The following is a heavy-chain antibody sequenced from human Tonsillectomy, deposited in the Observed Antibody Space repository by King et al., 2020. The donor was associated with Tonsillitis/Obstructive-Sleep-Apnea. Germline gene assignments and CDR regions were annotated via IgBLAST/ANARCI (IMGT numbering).Heavy chain of an antibody. Sequence: TLKESGPTLVKPTQTLTLTCTFSGFSLSTSGVGVGWIRQPPGKALEWLALIYWDDDKRYSPSLKSRLTITEDTSKNQVVLIMTNMDPVDTATYYCAHATTVTTPFHWFDPWGQGTLVTVSS. CDR3: AHATTVTTPFHWFDP. J-gene: IGHJ5*02. V-gene: IGHV2-5*02. CDR2: IYWDDDK. CDR1: GFSLSTSGVG. D-gene: IGHD4-17*01.